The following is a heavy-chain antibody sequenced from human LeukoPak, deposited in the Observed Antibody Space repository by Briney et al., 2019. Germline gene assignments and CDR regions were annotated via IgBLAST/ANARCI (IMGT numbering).Heavy chain of an antibody. CDR1: GGSISSGGYY. V-gene: IGHV4-39*07. D-gene: IGHD2/OR15-2a*01. CDR2: INHSGST. CDR3: ARIQYEARYYYYYYGMDV. J-gene: IGHJ6*02. Sequence: PSETLSLTCTVSGGSISSGGYYWSWIRQPPGKGLEWIGEINHSGSTNYNPSLKSRVTISVDTSKNQFSLKLSSVTAADTAVYYCARIQYEARYYYYYYGMDVWGQGTTVTVSS.